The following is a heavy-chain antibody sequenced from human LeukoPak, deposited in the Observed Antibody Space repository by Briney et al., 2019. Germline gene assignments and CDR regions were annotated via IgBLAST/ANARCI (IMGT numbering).Heavy chain of an antibody. CDR1: GFTFSSYW. V-gene: IGHV3-7*01. CDR3: AREGRYDILTGFKDY. J-gene: IGHJ4*02. Sequence: GGSLRLSRAASGFTFSSYWMSWVRQAPGKGLEWVANIKQDGSEKYYVDSVKGRFTISRDNAKNSLYLQMNSLRAEDTAVYYCAREGRYDILTGFKDYWGQGTLVTVSS. D-gene: IGHD3-9*01. CDR2: IKQDGSEK.